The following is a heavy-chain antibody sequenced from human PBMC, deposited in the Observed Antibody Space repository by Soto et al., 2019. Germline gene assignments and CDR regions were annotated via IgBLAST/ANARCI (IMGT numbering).Heavy chain of an antibody. V-gene: IGHV4-30-2*01. J-gene: IGHJ4*02. CDR3: ARVTYYDFWSGYFGYFDY. D-gene: IGHD3-3*01. CDR2: IYHSGST. CDR1: GGSISSGGYS. Sequence: SETLSLTCAVSGGSISSGGYSWSWIRQPPGKGLEWIGYIYHSGSTYYNPSLKSRVTISVDRSKNQFSLKLSSVTAADTAVYYCARVTYYDFWSGYFGYFDYWGQGTLVTVSS.